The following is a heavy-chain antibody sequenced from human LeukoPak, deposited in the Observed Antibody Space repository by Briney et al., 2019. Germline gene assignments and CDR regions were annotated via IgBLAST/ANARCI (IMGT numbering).Heavy chain of an antibody. CDR2: IKQDGSEQ. Sequence: GGSLRLSCAASGFTFSAYWMSWVSQAPGKGLEWVANIKQDGSEQYYVDSVKGRFTISRDNAKNSVYLQMNSLRAEDTAVYYCARGVRPYYYYGMDVWGQGTTVTVSS. CDR1: GFTFSAYW. CDR3: ARGVRPYYYYGMDV. V-gene: IGHV3-7*01. J-gene: IGHJ6*02.